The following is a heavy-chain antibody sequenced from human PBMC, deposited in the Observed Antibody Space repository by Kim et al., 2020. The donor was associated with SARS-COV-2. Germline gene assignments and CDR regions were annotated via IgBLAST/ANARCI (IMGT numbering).Heavy chain of an antibody. D-gene: IGHD4-17*01. J-gene: IGHJ2*01. CDR2: IYWNGGST. Sequence: GGSLRLSCAASGFTFDDYGMNWVRQAPGKGLEWVSVIYWNGGSTCYADSVKGRFTISRDNAKNSLYLQMNSLRAEDTALYHCARDPPGAYNGDYDWYFDLWGRGTLVTVSS. CDR3: ARDPPGAYNGDYDWYFDL. V-gene: IGHV3-20*01. CDR1: GFTFDDYG.